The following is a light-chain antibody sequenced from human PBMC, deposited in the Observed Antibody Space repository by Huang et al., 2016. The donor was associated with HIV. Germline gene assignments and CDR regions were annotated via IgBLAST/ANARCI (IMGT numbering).Light chain of an antibody. CDR2: LSS. Sequence: DFVMTQSPLSLSVTPGKPASISCRSSQSLLHSNGSNYLDWYLQKPGQSPQLLISLSSNRASGVPDRFSGSGSVTYFTLKITRVEAEDVGIYYCMQALRTPRTFGQGTRLEIK. CDR1: QSLLHSNGSNY. V-gene: IGKV2-28*01. J-gene: IGKJ5*01. CDR3: MQALRTPRT.